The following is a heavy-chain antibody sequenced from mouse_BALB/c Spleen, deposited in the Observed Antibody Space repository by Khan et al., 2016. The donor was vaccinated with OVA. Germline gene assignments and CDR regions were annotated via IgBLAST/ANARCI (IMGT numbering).Heavy chain of an antibody. J-gene: IGHJ4*01. D-gene: IGHD2-2*01. CDR1: GDTFSDYA. Sequence: VQLQQSGPEVVRPGVSVKISCKGSGDTFSDYAMHWVKQSHAKSLEWIGVISTYNGNTNYNQKFKGQATMTVDKSSSTAYMELARLTSAASAIFYVSRGNCLLRLRGMNYWGQGTSVTVSS. CDR3: SRGNCLLRLRGMNY. CDR2: ISTYNGNT. V-gene: IGHV1S137*01.